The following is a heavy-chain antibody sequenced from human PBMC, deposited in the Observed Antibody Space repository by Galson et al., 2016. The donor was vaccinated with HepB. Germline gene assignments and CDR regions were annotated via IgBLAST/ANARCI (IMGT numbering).Heavy chain of an antibody. D-gene: IGHD3-3*01. CDR2: IWNDGRNQ. CDR1: GFSPGTYG. CDR3: ARDRGYRSRFLEWQFDF. J-gene: IGHJ4*02. V-gene: IGHV3-33*01. Sequence: SLRLSCAASGFSPGTYGMHWVRQAPGKALEWVAVIWNDGRNQNYADSVKGRFTISGDNSKNTLYVQMNSLRAEDTAVYYCARDRGYRSRFLEWQFDFWGQGTLVTVSS.